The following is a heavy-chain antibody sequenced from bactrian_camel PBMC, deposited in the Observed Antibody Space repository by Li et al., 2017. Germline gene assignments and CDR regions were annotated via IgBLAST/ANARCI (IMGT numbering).Heavy chain of an antibody. CDR2: IVSGGGST. CDR1: RFTFSSYA. J-gene: IGHJ4*01. Sequence: VQLVESGGGTVQPGGSLRLSCAASRFTFSSYAMSWVRQAPGKGLEWVSSIVSGGGSTYYADFVKGRFTISRDNAKNTLYLQLNSLKVEDLGIYYCANFLRAGCGPRCPGHGYWGQGTQVTVS. D-gene: IGHD5*01. V-gene: IGHV3S31*01. CDR3: ANFLRAGCGPRCPGHGY.